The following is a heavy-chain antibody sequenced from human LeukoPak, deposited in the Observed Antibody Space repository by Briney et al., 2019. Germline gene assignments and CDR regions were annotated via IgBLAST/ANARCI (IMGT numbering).Heavy chain of an antibody. Sequence: GGSLRLSCAASGFTFSGSAMHWVRQASGKGREGVGRIRSKANSYATAYAASVNGRFTVSRDDSKNTEYLQMNSLKTEDAAVYYCSSSLWFGGLFKAFDLWGRGTLVTVSS. J-gene: IGHJ2*01. D-gene: IGHD3-10*01. CDR3: SSSLWFGGLFKAFDL. CDR1: GFTFSGSA. V-gene: IGHV3-73*01. CDR2: IRSKANSYAT.